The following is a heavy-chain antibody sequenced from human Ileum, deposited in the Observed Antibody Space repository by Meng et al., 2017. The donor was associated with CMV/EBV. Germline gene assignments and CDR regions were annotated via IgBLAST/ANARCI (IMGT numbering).Heavy chain of an antibody. CDR1: GGSFSGYY. D-gene: IGHD2-2*01. CDR2: INHSGST. CDR3: ARGGSGVVPAAMVDY. J-gene: IGHJ4*02. V-gene: IGHV4-34*01. Sequence: GSLRLSCAVYGGSFSGYYWSWIRQPPGKGLEWIGEINHSGSTNYNPSLKSRVTISVDTSKNQFSLKLSSVTAADTAVYYCARGGSGVVPAAMVDYWGQGTLVTVSS.